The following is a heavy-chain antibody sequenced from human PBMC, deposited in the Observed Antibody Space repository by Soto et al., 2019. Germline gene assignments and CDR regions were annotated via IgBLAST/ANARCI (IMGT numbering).Heavy chain of an antibody. CDR3: ALTSPLAGTN. Sequence: SETLSLTCTFSGGSISSGGYYWSWIRQHPGKGLEWIGYIYYSGSTYYNPSLKSRVTISVDTSKNQFSLKLSSVTAADTAVYYCALTSPLAGTNWGQGTLVTVSS. V-gene: IGHV4-31*03. CDR2: IYYSGST. J-gene: IGHJ4*02. D-gene: IGHD6-19*01. CDR1: GGSISSGGYY.